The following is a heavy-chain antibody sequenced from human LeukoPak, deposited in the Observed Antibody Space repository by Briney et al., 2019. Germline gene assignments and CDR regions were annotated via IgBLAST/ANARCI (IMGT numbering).Heavy chain of an antibody. J-gene: IGHJ4*02. V-gene: IGHV3-7*01. CDR1: GFTFSIYW. CDR3: ARIRPGNYFDY. Sequence: GGSLRLSCTASGFTFSIYWMSWVRQAPGKGLEWVASIKEDRSEEHYVDSVKGRFTISRDNARNSVHVQMNSLRAEDTAVYFCARIRPGNYFDYWGKGALVTVSS. D-gene: IGHD6-6*01. CDR2: IKEDRSEE.